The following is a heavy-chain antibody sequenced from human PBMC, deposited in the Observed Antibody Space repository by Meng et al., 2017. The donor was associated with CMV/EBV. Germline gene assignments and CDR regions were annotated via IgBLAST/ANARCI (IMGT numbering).Heavy chain of an antibody. CDR3: ARGDQGNTAKLPWETHFYCNVDV. CDR1: GGTFNTHE. D-gene: IGHD5-18*01. V-gene: IGHV1-69*05. CDR2: IIPIFRTA. Sequence: SVKVSCKASGGTFNTHEITWVRQAPGQGLEWMGGIIPIFRTALYAQKFRGRVTITTDDSTSTVYMELSSLTSEDTAVYYCARGDQGNTAKLPWETHFYCNVDVWGQGTTVTVSS. J-gene: IGHJ6*02.